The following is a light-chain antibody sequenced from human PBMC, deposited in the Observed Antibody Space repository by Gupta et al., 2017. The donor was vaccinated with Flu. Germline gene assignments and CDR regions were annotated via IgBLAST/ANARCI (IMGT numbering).Light chain of an antibody. CDR2: EVI. J-gene: IGLJ3*02. CDR3: SSYKGSKSLE. V-gene: IGLV2-14*01. CDR1: SSDVGVYNY. Sequence: QSALTQPASVSGSPGQSITISCTGTSSDVGVYNYVSWYQHHPGKAPKLMRDEVINRHSGVSKRCAGSKSGKKALLDISGLQAEDEADFYCSSYKGSKSLEFGGGKKLT.